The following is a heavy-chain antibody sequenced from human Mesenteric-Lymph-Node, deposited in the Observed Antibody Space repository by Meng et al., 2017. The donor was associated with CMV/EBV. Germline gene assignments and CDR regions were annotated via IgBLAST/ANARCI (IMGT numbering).Heavy chain of an antibody. J-gene: IGHJ4*02. CDR3: ARGSAYCGGDCYAFDY. CDR2: ISNSGTTI. V-gene: IGHV3-11*01. CDR1: GFLFSDYY. D-gene: IGHD2-21*01. Sequence: GFLFSDYYMSWIRQAPGKGLEWVSYISNSGTTIYYADSVKGRFTISRDNAKNSLYLQMNSLRAEDTAVYYCARGSAYCGGDCYAFDYWGQGALVTVSS.